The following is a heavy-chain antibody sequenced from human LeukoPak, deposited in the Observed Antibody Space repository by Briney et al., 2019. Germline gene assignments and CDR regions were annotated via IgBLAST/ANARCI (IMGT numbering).Heavy chain of an antibody. CDR3: ARLRYSSSWADAFDI. J-gene: IGHJ3*02. CDR2: IIPIFGTA. D-gene: IGHD6-13*01. CDR1: GYTFTSYA. V-gene: IGHV1-69*13. Sequence: SVKVSCKASGYTFTSYAISWVRQAPGQGLEWMGGIIPIFGTANYAQKFQGRVTITADESTSTAYMELSSLRSEDTAVYYCARLRYSSSWADAFDIWGQGTMVTVSS.